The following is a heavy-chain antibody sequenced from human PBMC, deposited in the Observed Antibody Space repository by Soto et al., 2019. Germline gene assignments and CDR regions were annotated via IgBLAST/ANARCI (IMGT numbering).Heavy chain of an antibody. CDR2: VHSSGST. CDR1: SGSVATGGGFY. Sequence: QVQLQESGPGLVKPSQTLSLTCSVSSGSVATGGGFYWAWIRQHPGKGLGWIGHVHSSGSTYYNPSFRSRALISADTSKTQFSLNLTSGTAADTAVYYYARDRGFCSKGVCYYYYGVDVWGQGTTVTVSS. CDR3: ARDRGFCSKGVCYYYYGVDV. J-gene: IGHJ6*02. D-gene: IGHD2-8*01. V-gene: IGHV4-31*03.